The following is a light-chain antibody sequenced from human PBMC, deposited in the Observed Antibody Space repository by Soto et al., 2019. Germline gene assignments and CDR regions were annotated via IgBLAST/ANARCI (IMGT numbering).Light chain of an antibody. CDR2: LGS. V-gene: IGKV2-28*01. J-gene: IGKJ5*01. Sequence: DIVMTQSPLSLPVTPGEPASISCRSSQSLLHSNGYKYLDWYLQKPGQSPQLLIYLGSNRASGVPERVSGSGSGTDFTLKISRGEAEDVGVYYCMQALQTPVTFGQGTRLEIK. CDR1: QSLLHSNGYKY. CDR3: MQALQTPVT.